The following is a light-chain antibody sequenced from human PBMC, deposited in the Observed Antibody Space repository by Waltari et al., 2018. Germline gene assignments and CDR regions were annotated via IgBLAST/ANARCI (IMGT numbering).Light chain of an antibody. CDR2: LAS. J-gene: IGKJ4*01. CDR3: QQYYSTLLT. Sequence: DIVMTQSPDSLAVSLGERATIHCKSSQSVLYSSNNKNYLAWYQQKPGQPPKLLIYLASTRESGVPDRFSGSGSGTDFTLTISSLQAEDVAVYYCQQYYSTLLTFGGGTKVEIK. V-gene: IGKV4-1*01. CDR1: QSVLYSSNNKNY.